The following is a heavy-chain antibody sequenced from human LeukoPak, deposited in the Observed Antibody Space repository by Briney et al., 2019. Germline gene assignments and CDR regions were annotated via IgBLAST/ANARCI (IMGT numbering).Heavy chain of an antibody. D-gene: IGHD3-22*01. CDR2: IYSGGTT. CDR3: ARAVRGYYFDY. Sequence: PGGSLRLSCAASGVTVSSNYMSWVRQAPGKGLEWVSIIYSGGTTYYADSVKGRFTISRDNSKNTLYLQMNSLRAEDTAVYFCARAVRGYYFDYWGRGTLVTVSS. V-gene: IGHV3-53*01. J-gene: IGHJ4*02. CDR1: GVTVSSNY.